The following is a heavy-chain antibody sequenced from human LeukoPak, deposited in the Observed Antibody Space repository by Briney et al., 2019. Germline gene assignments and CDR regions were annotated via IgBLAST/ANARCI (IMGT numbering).Heavy chain of an antibody. CDR3: ARGYRGKFDP. Sequence: PSETLSLTCTVSGGSISSYYWSWIRQPPGKGLEWIGYIYYSGSTNYNPSLKSRVTISVDTSKNQFSLKLSSVTAADTAVYYCARGYRGKFDPWGQGTLVTVSS. V-gene: IGHV4-59*01. CDR1: GGSISSYY. CDR2: IYYSGST. D-gene: IGHD3-16*01. J-gene: IGHJ5*02.